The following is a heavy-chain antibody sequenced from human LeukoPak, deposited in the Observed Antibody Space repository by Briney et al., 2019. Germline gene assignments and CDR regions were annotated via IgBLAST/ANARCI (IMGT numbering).Heavy chain of an antibody. CDR2: INPKSGAT. D-gene: IGHD2-15*01. CDR1: EYTFTDDY. V-gene: IGHV1-2*02. J-gene: IGHJ5*02. CDR3: ARDCSGGSCYGWFDP. Sequence: GASVKVSCKASEYTFTDDYIHWVRQAPGQGLEWMGWINPKSGATKSAQKFQGRVTMTRDTSISTAYMELSSLRSEDTAVYYCARDCSGGSCYGWFDPWGQGTLVTVS.